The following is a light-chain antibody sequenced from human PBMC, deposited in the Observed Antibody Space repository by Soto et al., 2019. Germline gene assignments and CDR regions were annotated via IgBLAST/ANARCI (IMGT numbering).Light chain of an antibody. V-gene: IGKV3-20*01. CDR1: QSVSSSY. CDR2: GAS. J-gene: IGKJ1*01. CDR3: QQYGSSRT. Sequence: DIVLTQSPGTLSLSPGERATLSCRASQSVSSSYLAWYQQKRGQAPRLLIYGASSRATGIPDRFRGSGSGTVSPRTISRLDPEDFAVYYCQQYGSSRTFGQGTKVEIK.